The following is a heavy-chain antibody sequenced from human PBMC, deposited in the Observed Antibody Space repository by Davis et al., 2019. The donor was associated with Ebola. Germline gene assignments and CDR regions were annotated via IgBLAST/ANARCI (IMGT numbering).Heavy chain of an antibody. V-gene: IGHV4-4*02. Sequence: PSETLSLTCAVSGGSISSSNWWSWVRQPPGKGLEWIGEIYHSGSTNYNPSLKSRVTISVDKSKNQFSLKLSSVTAADTAVYYCARYDPMTTVTTRYYYMDVWGKGTTVTVSS. CDR3: ARYDPMTTVTTRYYYMDV. J-gene: IGHJ6*03. D-gene: IGHD4-11*01. CDR1: GGSISSSNW. CDR2: IYHSGST.